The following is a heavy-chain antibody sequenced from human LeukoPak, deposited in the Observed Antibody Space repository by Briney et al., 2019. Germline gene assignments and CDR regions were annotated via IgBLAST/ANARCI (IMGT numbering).Heavy chain of an antibody. Sequence: SVKVSCKTSGGTFLNYAISWVRQAPGQGLEWMGRIIPILGIANYAQKFQARVTLTADKSTSTAYMELSSLRSDDTAVYYCARDSADYGDYDYWGQGTLVTVSS. CDR3: ARDSADYGDYDY. D-gene: IGHD4-17*01. CDR2: IIPILGIA. V-gene: IGHV1-69*04. CDR1: GGTFLNYA. J-gene: IGHJ4*02.